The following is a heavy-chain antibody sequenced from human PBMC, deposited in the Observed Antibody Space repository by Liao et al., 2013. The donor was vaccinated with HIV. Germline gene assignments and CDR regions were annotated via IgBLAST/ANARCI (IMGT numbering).Heavy chain of an antibody. CDR1: GGSISSGSYY. V-gene: IGHV4-61*02. J-gene: IGHJ4*02. Sequence: QVQLQESGPGLVKPSQTLSLTCTVSGGSISSGSYYWSWIRQPAGKDWSGLGVSIPVGHQLQPSSRVESPYQWTRPRPVLLKLSSVTAADTAVYYCARAPSSIAARRGILHFDYWGQGTLVTVSS. CDR3: ARAPSSIAARRGILHFDY. CDR2: SIPVGH. D-gene: IGHD6-6*01.